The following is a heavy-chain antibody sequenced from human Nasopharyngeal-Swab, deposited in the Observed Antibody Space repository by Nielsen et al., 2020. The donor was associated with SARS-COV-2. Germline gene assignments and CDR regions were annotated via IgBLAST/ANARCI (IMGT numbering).Heavy chain of an antibody. CDR2: IIPIFGTA. Sequence: SVKVCKASGGTFSSYAISWVRQAPGQGLEWMGGIIPIFGTANYAQKFQGRVTITADKSTSTAYMELSSLRSEDTAVYYCARDRSQYDILTGYPYYFDYWGQGTLVTVSS. CDR1: GGTFSSYA. D-gene: IGHD3-9*01. CDR3: ARDRSQYDILTGYPYYFDY. J-gene: IGHJ4*02. V-gene: IGHV1-69*06.